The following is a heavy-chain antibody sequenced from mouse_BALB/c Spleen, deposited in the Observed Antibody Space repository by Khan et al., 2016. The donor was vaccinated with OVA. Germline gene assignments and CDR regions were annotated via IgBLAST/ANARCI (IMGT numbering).Heavy chain of an antibody. CDR1: VYSISSDYA. Sequence: EVQLQESGPGLLKPSQSLSLSCTLTVYSISSDYAWNWFRQFPGNKLDWLGYLSLSGSTNYNPALNSRISITRATSKNQFFLQLNSVTTEDTATEYYARDGSRYNYAMDYWGQGTSVTVSS. CDR2: LSLSGST. J-gene: IGHJ4*01. D-gene: IGHD2-3*01. CDR3: ARDGSRYNYAMDY. V-gene: IGHV3-2*02.